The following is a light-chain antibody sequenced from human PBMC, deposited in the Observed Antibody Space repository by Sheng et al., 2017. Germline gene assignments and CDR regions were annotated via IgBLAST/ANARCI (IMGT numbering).Light chain of an antibody. CDR3: QQYDSSPRT. CDR1: QSVSSSY. CDR2: DAS. V-gene: IGKV3-20*01. J-gene: IGKJ1*01. Sequence: ENVLRQSPGTLSLSPGERATLSCRASQSVSSSYLAWYQQKPGQAPRLLIYDASSRATGIPDRFSCSGSGTDFILTISRLEPEDFAVYYCQQYDSSPRTFGQGTKVE.